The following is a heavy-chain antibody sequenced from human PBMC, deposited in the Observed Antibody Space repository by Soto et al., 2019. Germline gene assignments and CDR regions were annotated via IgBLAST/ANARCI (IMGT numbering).Heavy chain of an antibody. CDR1: GGSISSVGHY. J-gene: IGHJ6*02. CDR3: ARESGGYDSSTRYGLDV. V-gene: IGHV4-31*03. Sequence: SETLSLTCSVSGGSISSVGHYWTWIRQQPGKGLEWIGYIYYSGSTDYNPPLKSRVTISVDRSKNQFSLNLSSVTAADTAIYYCARESGGYDSSTRYGLDVWGQGTTVTVSS. D-gene: IGHD6-25*01. CDR2: IYYSGST.